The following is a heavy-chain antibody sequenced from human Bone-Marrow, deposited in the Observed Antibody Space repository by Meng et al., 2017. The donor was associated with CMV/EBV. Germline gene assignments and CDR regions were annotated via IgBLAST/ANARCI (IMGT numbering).Heavy chain of an antibody. CDR3: AREDLSGGYSPYGMDV. CDR2: IYYSGST. Sequence: SCKASGGTFSSYAISWIRQPPGKGLEWIGYIYYSGSTNYNPSLKSRVTISVDTSKNQFSLKLSSVTAADTAVYYCAREDLSGGYSPYGMDVWGQGTTVTVSS. J-gene: IGHJ6*02. CDR1: GGTFSSYA. D-gene: IGHD3-22*01. V-gene: IGHV4-59*01.